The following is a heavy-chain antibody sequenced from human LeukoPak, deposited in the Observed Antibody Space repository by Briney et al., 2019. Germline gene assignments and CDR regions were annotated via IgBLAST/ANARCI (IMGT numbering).Heavy chain of an antibody. CDR1: GGTFSSYA. CDR2: IIPIFGTA. J-gene: IGHJ3*02. V-gene: IGHV1-69*05. CDR3: ARDLPFWSGYYNAGDDAFDI. D-gene: IGHD3-3*01. Sequence: SVKVSCKASGGTFSSYAISWVRQAPGQGLEWMGGIIPIFGTANYAQKFQGRVTITTDESTSTAYMELSSLRSEDTAVYYCARDLPFWSGYYNAGDDAFDIWGQGTMVTVSS.